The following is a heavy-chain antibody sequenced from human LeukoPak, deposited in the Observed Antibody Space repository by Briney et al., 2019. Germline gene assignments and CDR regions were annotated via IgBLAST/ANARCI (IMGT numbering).Heavy chain of an antibody. CDR2: ISAYNGNT. V-gene: IGHV1-18*01. CDR3: ARDYYDSSGYPFDY. Sequence: ASVKVSCKASGYTFTSYGISWVRQAPGQGLEWMGWISAYNGNTNYAQKLQGRVTMTTDTSTSKAYMELRSLRSDDTAVYYCARDYYDSSGYPFDYWGQGTLVTVSS. D-gene: IGHD3-22*01. CDR1: GYTFTSYG. J-gene: IGHJ4*02.